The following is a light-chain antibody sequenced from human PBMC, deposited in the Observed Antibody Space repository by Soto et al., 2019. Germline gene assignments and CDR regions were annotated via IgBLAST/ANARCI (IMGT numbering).Light chain of an antibody. CDR3: HQRSNWPPLT. Sequence: EIVLTQSPATLSLSPGERATLSCRASQSVGGYLDWYQQKPGQAPRLLIYDASNRASGIPARFSGSGSVTHFTLTIRSLEPEDLAVYYCHQRSNWPPLTFGGGTKVEIK. J-gene: IGKJ4*01. CDR2: DAS. CDR1: QSVGGY. V-gene: IGKV3-11*01.